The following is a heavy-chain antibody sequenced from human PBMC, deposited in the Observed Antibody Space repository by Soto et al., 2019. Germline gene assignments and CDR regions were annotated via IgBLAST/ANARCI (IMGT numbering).Heavy chain of an antibody. J-gene: IGHJ6*02. Sequence: EVQLVESGGGLVQPGGSLRLSCSASGFTFSSYAMHWVRQAPGKGLEYVSAISSNGGSTYYADSVKGRFTISRDNSWNTLYLQMSILRAEDTAVYYCVKLGDYCGSSRGIFSRYYGMDVWGQGTKVTVSS. CDR1: GFTFSSYA. CDR2: ISSNGGST. CDR3: VKLGDYCGSSRGIFSRYYGMDV. D-gene: IGHD3-10*01. V-gene: IGHV3-64D*06.